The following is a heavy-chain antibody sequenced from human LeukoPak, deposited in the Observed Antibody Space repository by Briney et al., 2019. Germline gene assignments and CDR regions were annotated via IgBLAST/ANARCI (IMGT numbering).Heavy chain of an antibody. Sequence: GGSLRLSCAASGFTFSTYAMHWVRQAPGKGLEYVSAISTDGGGTYYANSVKGRFTISRDNSKNMLYLQMGSLRPEDMAVYYCARYGAGGCYDYWGRGTLVTVSS. V-gene: IGHV3-64*01. CDR3: ARYGAGGCYDY. CDR2: ISTDGGGT. J-gene: IGHJ4*02. D-gene: IGHD2-21*01. CDR1: GFTFSTYA.